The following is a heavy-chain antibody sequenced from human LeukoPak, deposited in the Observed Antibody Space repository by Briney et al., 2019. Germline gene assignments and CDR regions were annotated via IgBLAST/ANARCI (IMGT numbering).Heavy chain of an antibody. CDR3: ARVSSSGWSPLFDY. Sequence: GGSLRLSCAASGFTFSSYEMNWVRQAPGKGLEWVSYISSSGSTIYYADSVKGRFTISRDNAKNSLYLQMNSLRAEDTAVYYCARVSSSGWSPLFDYWGQGTLVTVSS. J-gene: IGHJ4*02. CDR1: GFTFSSYE. CDR2: ISSSGSTI. V-gene: IGHV3-48*03. D-gene: IGHD6-19*01.